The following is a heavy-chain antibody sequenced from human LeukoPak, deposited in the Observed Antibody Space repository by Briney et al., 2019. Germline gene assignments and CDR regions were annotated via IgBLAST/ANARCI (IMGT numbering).Heavy chain of an antibody. CDR2: LYPGDSDT. J-gene: IGHJ3*01. Sequence: GESLKISCETSGYTFTTFWIGWVRQMPGKGLEWMAILYPGDSDTRYSPSFQGHITISVDKSVTTAYLQWTSLKASDTAIYYCXXXXXLXXNXKDXFEFWGXGTMVTVSS. V-gene: IGHV5-51*01. CDR1: GYTFTTFW. CDR3: XXXXXLXXNXKDXFEF.